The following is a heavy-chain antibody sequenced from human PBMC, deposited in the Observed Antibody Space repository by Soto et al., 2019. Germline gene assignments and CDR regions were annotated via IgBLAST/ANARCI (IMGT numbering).Heavy chain of an antibody. Sequence: SLRLSCAASGFTFSTYWMNWVRQAPGKGLEWVANIKQDGSEKYYVDSVKGRFAISRDNAKDSLFLQMNNLRAEDTAVYYCVRDWSTFWGTDVWGQGTTVTVSS. CDR1: GFTFSTYW. J-gene: IGHJ6*02. V-gene: IGHV3-7*01. CDR2: IKQDGSEK. CDR3: VRDWSTFWGTDV.